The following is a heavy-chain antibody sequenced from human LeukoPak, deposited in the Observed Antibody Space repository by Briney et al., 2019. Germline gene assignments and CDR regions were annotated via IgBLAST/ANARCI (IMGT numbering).Heavy chain of an antibody. CDR3: VRDKAGCCYDY. J-gene: IGHJ4*02. Sequence: ASVKVSCKASGYTFTTYGISWVRQAPGQGLEWMGWINVYNGKTNYAQKLQGRVIVTTDTSTSTAYMELRSLRSDDTAVYYCVRDKAGCCYDYWGQGTLVTVSS. V-gene: IGHV1-18*01. CDR1: GYTFTTYG. D-gene: IGHD2-15*01. CDR2: INVYNGKT.